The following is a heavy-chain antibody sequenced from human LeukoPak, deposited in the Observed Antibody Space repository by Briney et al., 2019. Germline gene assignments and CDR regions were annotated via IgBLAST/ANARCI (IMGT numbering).Heavy chain of an antibody. CDR1: GYSISSGYY. J-gene: IGHJ4*02. CDR2: IYHSGST. CDR3: ARVNSWTEEPDTGFDY. V-gene: IGHV4-38-2*02. D-gene: IGHD1-14*01. Sequence: SETLSLTCTVSGYSISSGYYWGWIRQPPGKGLEWIGSIYHSGSTYYNPSLKSRVTISVDTSKNQFSLQLNSVSPEDTAVYYCARVNSWTEEPDTGFDYWGQGILVTVSS.